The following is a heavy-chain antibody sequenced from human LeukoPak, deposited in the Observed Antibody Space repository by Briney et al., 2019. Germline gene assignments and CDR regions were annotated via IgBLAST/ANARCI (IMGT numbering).Heavy chain of an antibody. CDR2: IIPIFGTA. CDR3: ARGTVTTGGSFDP. J-gene: IGHJ5*02. CDR1: GGTFSSYA. Sequence: SVKVSCKASGGTFSSYAISWVRQAPGQGLEWMGGIIPIFGTANYAQKFQGRVTITTDESTSTAYMELSSLRSEDTAVYYCARGTVTTGGSFDPWGQGTLVTVSS. D-gene: IGHD4-11*01. V-gene: IGHV1-69*05.